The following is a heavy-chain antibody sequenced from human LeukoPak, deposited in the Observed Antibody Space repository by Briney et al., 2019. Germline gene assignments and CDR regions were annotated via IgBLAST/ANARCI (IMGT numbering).Heavy chain of an antibody. CDR1: GFTFSSYG. Sequence: GGSLRLSCAASGFTFSSYGMHWVRQAPGKGLEYVSAISSNGGSTYYANSVKGRFTISRDNSKNTLYLQMGSLRAEDMAVYYCARCYSSSWYGGFYYYGMDVWGQGTTVTVSS. V-gene: IGHV3-64*01. D-gene: IGHD6-13*01. CDR2: ISSNGGST. CDR3: ARCYSSSWYGGFYYYGMDV. J-gene: IGHJ6*02.